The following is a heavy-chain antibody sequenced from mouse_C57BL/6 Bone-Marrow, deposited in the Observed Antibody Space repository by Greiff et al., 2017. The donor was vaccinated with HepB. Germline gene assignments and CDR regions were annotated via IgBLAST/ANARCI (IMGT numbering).Heavy chain of an antibody. CDR2: ISNLAYSI. J-gene: IGHJ1*03. V-gene: IGHV5-15*01. CDR1: GFTFSDYG. Sequence: EVKLQESGGGLVQPGGSLKLSCAASGFTFSDYGMAWVRQAPRKGPEWVAFISNLAYSIYYADTVTGRFTISRENAKNTLYLEMSSLRSEDTAMYYCARQGFITTVSYWYFDVWGTGTTVTVSS. D-gene: IGHD1-1*01. CDR3: ARQGFITTVSYWYFDV.